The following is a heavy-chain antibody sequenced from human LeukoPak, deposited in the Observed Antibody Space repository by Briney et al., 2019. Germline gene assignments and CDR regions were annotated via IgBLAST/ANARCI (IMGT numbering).Heavy chain of an antibody. CDR1: GFTFSSYA. J-gene: IGHJ4*02. CDR2: ISYDGSNK. V-gene: IGHV3-30*14. Sequence: GGSLRLSCAASGFTFSSYAMHWVRQAPGKGLEWVAVISYDGSNKYYADSVKGRFTISRDNSKNTLYLQMNSLRAEDTAVYYCARDFNYYGSGGTFDYWGQGTLVTVSS. CDR3: ARDFNYYGSGGTFDY. D-gene: IGHD3-10*01.